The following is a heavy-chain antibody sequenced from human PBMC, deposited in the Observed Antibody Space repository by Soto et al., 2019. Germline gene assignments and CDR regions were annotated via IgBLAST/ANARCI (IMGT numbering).Heavy chain of an antibody. D-gene: IGHD5-12*01. Sequence: EVQLVESGGGLVKPGGSLRLSCAASGFTFSNAWMSWVRQAPGKGLEWVGRIKSKTDGGTTDYAAPVKGRFTISRDDSKNTLYLQMNSLKTEDTAVYYCTTDSFSRYGNSGYESYYYYYYMDVWGKGTTVTVSS. CDR3: TTDSFSRYGNSGYESYYYYYYMDV. V-gene: IGHV3-15*01. CDR2: IKSKTDGGTT. CDR1: GFTFSNAW. J-gene: IGHJ6*03.